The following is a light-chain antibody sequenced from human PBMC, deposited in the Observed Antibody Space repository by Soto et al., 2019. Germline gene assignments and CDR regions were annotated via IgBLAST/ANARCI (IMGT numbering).Light chain of an antibody. Sequence: DIVMTQSPDSLAVSLGERPTINCKSSQSVLESSNNKNYFGWYQQKPGQPPKLIIYWASTRESGVPDRFSGSGSGRDFTLTISGLQAEDVAVYYCQQLYSLPFTFGQGTKLEVK. CDR1: QSVLESSNNKNY. V-gene: IGKV4-1*01. CDR2: WAS. CDR3: QQLYSLPFT. J-gene: IGKJ2*01.